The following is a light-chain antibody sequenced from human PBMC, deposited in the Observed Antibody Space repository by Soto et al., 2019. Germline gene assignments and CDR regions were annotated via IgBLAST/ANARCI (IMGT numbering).Light chain of an antibody. Sequence: QSVLTQPASVSGAPGQSITISCTGTSRDVGNYNYVSWYQQHPGKAPKLMIHDVSNRPSGVSNRFSGSKSGNTASLTTSGLQAEDEADYYCSSYTSSSTYVFGTGTKVTVL. V-gene: IGLV2-14*01. CDR2: DVS. CDR3: SSYTSSSTYV. J-gene: IGLJ1*01. CDR1: SRDVGNYNY.